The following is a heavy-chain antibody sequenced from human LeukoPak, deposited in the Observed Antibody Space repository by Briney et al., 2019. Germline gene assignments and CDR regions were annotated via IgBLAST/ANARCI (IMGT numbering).Heavy chain of an antibody. CDR2: ISWNSGSI. J-gene: IGHJ5*02. CDR3: AKDPSYSSSSPWFDP. V-gene: IGHV3-9*01. CDR1: GFTFDDYA. D-gene: IGHD6-6*01. Sequence: GRSLTLSCAASGFTFDDYAVHWVREAPGKGLEWVSGISWNSGSIGYADSVKGRFTISRDNAKNSLYLQMNSLRAEDTALYYCAKDPSYSSSSPWFDPWGQGTLVTVSS.